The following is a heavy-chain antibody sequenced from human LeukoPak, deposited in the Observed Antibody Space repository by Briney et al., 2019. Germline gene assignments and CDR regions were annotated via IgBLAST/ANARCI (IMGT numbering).Heavy chain of an antibody. CDR1: SGSINNYY. CDR3: ARTNQISEAAFDI. Sequence: SETLSLTCTVSSGSINNYYWSWIRQTPGKGLEWIGYILSSGSTNYNPSVKSRVTISVDTSKNQFSLKLSSVTAADTAVYYCARTNQISEAAFDIWGQGTMVIVSS. CDR2: ILSSGST. V-gene: IGHV4-59*01. J-gene: IGHJ3*02. D-gene: IGHD1-14*01.